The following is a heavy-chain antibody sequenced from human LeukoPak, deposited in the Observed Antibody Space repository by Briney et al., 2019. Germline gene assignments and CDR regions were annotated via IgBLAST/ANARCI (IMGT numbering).Heavy chain of an antibody. V-gene: IGHV3-33*06. CDR1: GFTFSSYG. CDR3: AKNGDYRSYYYYYCMDV. D-gene: IGHD4-17*01. J-gene: IGHJ6*03. Sequence: GRSLRLSCAASGFTFSSYGMHWVRQAPGKGLEWVAVIWYDGSNKYYADSVKGRFTISRDNSKNTLYLQMNSLRAEDTAVYYCAKNGDYRSYYYYYCMDVWGKGTTVTVSS. CDR2: IWYDGSNK.